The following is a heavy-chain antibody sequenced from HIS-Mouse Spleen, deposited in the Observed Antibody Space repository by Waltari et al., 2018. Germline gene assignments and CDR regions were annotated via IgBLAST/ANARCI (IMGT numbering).Heavy chain of an antibody. CDR1: GGSISSSSYY. Sequence: QLQLQESGPGLVKPSETLSLTCTVSGGSISSSSYYWGWIRQPPGKGLEWIGSIYYSGSTYYNPSLKSRVTISVDTSKNQFSLKLSSVTAADTAVYYCARLLMVAARYFDLWGRGTLVTVSS. CDR2: IYYSGST. CDR3: ARLLMVAARYFDL. D-gene: IGHD2-15*01. J-gene: IGHJ2*01. V-gene: IGHV4-39*01.